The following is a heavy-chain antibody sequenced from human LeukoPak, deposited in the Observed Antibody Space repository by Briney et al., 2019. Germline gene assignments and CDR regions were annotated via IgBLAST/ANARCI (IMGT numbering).Heavy chain of an antibody. D-gene: IGHD3-16*02. V-gene: IGHV5-51*01. CDR3: ERVGYDYVWGSFRGPLDN. Sequence: GESLKISCQGSGYNFNNYWIAWVRQMPGKGVEWMGIIYPGDSDARYKLSFQGQVSMSADKSISTVYMQWSSLEASDSAIYYCERVGYDYVWGSFRGPLDNWGQGTLVTVSS. CDR2: IYPGDSDA. J-gene: IGHJ4*02. CDR1: GYNFNNYW.